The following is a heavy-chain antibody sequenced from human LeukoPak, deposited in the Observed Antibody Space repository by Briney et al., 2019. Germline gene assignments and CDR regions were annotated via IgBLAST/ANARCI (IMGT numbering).Heavy chain of an antibody. CDR1: GFTFSSYA. CDR3: AKQWTYYYIDV. D-gene: IGHD6-19*01. J-gene: IGHJ6*03. V-gene: IGHV3-23*01. Sequence: AGSLRLSCAASGFTFSSYAMSWVRQAPGKGLDWVSTISNSGGGTYYADSVKGRFTISRDTSKNTLYLQMNSLRAEDTALYYCAKQWTYYYIDVSGKGTTVTVSS. CDR2: ISNSGGGT.